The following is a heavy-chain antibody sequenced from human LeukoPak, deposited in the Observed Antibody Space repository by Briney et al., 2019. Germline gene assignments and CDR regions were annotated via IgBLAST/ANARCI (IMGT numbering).Heavy chain of an antibody. Sequence: GASVKVSCKASGYTFTGYYMHWVRQAPGQGLEWMGGIIPIFGTANYAQKFQGRVTITTDESTSTAYMELSSLRSEDTAVYYCARSLPGYYYYYMDVWGKGTTVTVSS. CDR3: ARSLPGYYYYYMDV. CDR1: GYTFTGYY. V-gene: IGHV1-69*05. CDR2: IIPIFGTA. J-gene: IGHJ6*03.